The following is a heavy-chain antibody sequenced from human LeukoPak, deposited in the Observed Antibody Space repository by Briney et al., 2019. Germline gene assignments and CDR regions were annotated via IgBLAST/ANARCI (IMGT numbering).Heavy chain of an antibody. CDR3: ARGPELWFGELFWFDP. CDR2: IYYSGST. V-gene: IGHV4-31*03. J-gene: IGHJ5*02. Sequence: PSQTLSLTCTVSGGSISSGGYYWSWIRQHPGKGLEWIGYIYYSGSTYYNPSLKSRVTISVDTSKNQFSLKLSSVTAADTAVYYCARGPELWFGELFWFDPWGQGTLVTVSS. CDR1: GGSISSGGYY. D-gene: IGHD3-10*01.